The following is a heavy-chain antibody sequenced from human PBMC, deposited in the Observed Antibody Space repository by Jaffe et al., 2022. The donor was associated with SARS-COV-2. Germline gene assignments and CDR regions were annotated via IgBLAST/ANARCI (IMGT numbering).Heavy chain of an antibody. CDR3: AGAPSRGTKHLSPFDY. V-gene: IGHV4-39*01. CDR2: IYYTGST. Sequence: QLQLQESGPGLVKPSETLSLTCTVSGGSISSSNYYWGWIRQPPGKGLEWIGNIYYTGSTYYNPSLKSRVTISGDTSKNQFSLKLSSVTAADTAAYYCAGAPSRGTKHLSPFDYWGQGTLVTVSS. J-gene: IGHJ4*02. CDR1: GGSISSSNYY. D-gene: IGHD3-10*01.